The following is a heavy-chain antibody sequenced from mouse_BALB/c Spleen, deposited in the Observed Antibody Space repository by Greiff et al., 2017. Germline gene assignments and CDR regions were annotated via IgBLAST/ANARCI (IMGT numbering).Heavy chain of an antibody. J-gene: IGHJ4*01. Sequence: QVQLKQSGAELAKPGASVKMSCKASGYTFTSYWMHWVKQRPGQGLEWIGYINPSTGYTEYNQKFKDKATLTADKSSSTAYMQLSSLTSEDSAVYYCAREYAMDYRGQGTSVTVSS. CDR1: GYTFTSYW. CDR2: INPSTGYT. CDR3: AREYAMDY. V-gene: IGHV1-7*01.